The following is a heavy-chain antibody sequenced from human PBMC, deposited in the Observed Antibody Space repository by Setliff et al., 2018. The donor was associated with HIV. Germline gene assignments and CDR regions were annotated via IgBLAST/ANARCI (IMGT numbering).Heavy chain of an antibody. D-gene: IGHD5-18*01. V-gene: IGHV4-4*08. J-gene: IGHJ5*02. Sequence: SETLSLTCTVSGGSISSYSWSWIRQPPGKGLEWIGYIYTSGSTNYNPSLQSRVTISVDTSKNHFSLKLTSVTAADTAVYYCARYSYGYVRDLRFDPWGQGTLVTVSS. CDR1: GGSISSYS. CDR2: IYTSGST. CDR3: ARYSYGYVRDLRFDP.